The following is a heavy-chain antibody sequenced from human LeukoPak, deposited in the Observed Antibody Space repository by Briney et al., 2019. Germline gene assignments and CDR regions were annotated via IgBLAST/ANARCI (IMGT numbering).Heavy chain of an antibody. CDR3: AREYCTNGVCSAADY. D-gene: IGHD2-8*01. Sequence: GASVKVSCKASGYTFTSYDINWVRQATGQGFEWMGWMSPNSGNTGYAQKLQGRVTMTTDTSTSTAYMELRSLRSDDTAVYYCAREYCTNGVCSAADYWGQGTLVTVSS. V-gene: IGHV1-8*01. CDR2: MSPNSGNT. J-gene: IGHJ4*02. CDR1: GYTFTSYD.